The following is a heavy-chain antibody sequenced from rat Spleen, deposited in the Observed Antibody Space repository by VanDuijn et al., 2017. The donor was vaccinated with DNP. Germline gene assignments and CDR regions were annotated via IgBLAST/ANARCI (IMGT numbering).Heavy chain of an antibody. D-gene: IGHD1-9*01. CDR2: IRYDGSSI. CDR1: GFTFSDYY. CDR3: ASHTYYGYDYFVY. J-gene: IGHJ2*01. Sequence: EVQLVESGGDLVQPGRSLKLFCAASGFTFSDYYMAWIRQAPTMGLEWVAYIRYDGSSIYYGDSVKGRFTISRDNAEGTLNLQMNSLRSEDTATYYCASHTYYGYDYFVYWGQGVMVTVSS. V-gene: IGHV5-22*01.